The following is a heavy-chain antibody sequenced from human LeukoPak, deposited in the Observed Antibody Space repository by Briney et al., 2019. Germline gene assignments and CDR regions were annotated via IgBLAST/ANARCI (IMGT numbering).Heavy chain of an antibody. CDR1: GFTFSSYS. D-gene: IGHD6-13*01. CDR3: ARAEAAAGTLGECYYYYYMVV. V-gene: IGHV3-21*01. CDR2: ISSSSSYI. J-gene: IGHJ6*03. Sequence: PGGSLRLSCAASGFTFSSYSINWVRQAPGKGLEWVSSISSSSSYIYYADSVKGRFTISRDNAKNSLYLQMNSLRAEDTAVYYCARAEAAAGTLGECYYYYYMVVWGKGTTVTVSS.